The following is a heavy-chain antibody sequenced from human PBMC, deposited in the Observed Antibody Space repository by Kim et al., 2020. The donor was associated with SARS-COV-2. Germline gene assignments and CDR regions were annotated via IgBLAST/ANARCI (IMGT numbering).Heavy chain of an antibody. Sequence: SETLSLTCAVSGGSISSSNWWSRVRQPPGEGLGWIGENYHSGSTNYNPPPKSRVTISVDKTKNQFSLMLSSVTAADPAVYYCARDYPFFGVVITRTFDYWGQGTLVTVSS. J-gene: IGHJ4*02. CDR3: ARDYPFFGVVITRTFDY. D-gene: IGHD3-3*01. CDR1: GGSISSSNW. V-gene: IGHV4-4*02. CDR2: NYHSGST.